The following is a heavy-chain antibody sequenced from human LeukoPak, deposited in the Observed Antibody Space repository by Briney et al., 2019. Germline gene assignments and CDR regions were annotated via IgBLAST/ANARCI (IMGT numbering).Heavy chain of an antibody. V-gene: IGHV4-59*01. J-gene: IGHJ6*03. D-gene: IGHD6-6*01. CDR3: ASGIVPDYYYYYMDV. CDR2: ISYSGST. Sequence: SETLSLTCTVSGGSISSYCWSWIRQPPGKGLEWIGYISYSGSTNYNPSLKSRVAISVDTSKSQFSLKLSSVTAADTAIYYCASGIVPDYYYYYMDVWGKGTTVTVSS. CDR1: GGSISSYC.